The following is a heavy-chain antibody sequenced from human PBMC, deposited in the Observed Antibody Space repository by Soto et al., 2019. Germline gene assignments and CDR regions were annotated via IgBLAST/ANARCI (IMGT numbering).Heavy chain of an antibody. Sequence: SETLSLTCAVYGGSFSGYYWSWIRQPPGKGLEWIGEINHSGSTNYNPSLKSRVTISVDTSKNQFSLKLSSVTAADTAVYYCGRVYGDRTYDYWGQGIMVTVSS. CDR3: GRVYGDRTYDY. CDR2: INHSGST. CDR1: GGSFSGYY. D-gene: IGHD4-17*01. V-gene: IGHV4-34*01. J-gene: IGHJ4*02.